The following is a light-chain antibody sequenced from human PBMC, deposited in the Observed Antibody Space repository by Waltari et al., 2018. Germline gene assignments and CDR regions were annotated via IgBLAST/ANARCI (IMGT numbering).Light chain of an antibody. CDR3: CSTDSSGNHGV. CDR1: ALPKKY. Sequence: SYELTQPPSVSVSPGQTARITCFGDALPKKYAYWYQQKSGQAPVLVIYEDRKRPSGIPEKFSGSSSGTMATLTISGAQVEDEADYYCCSTDSSGNHGVFGGGTKLTVL. V-gene: IGLV3-10*01. CDR2: EDR. J-gene: IGLJ3*02.